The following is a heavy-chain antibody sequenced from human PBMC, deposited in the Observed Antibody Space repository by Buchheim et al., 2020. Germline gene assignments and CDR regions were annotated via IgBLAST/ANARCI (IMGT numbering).Heavy chain of an antibody. CDR2: IYYSGST. J-gene: IGHJ4*02. Sequence: QLQLQESGPGLVKPSETLSLTCTVSGGSISSSSYYWGWIRQPPGKGLEWIGSIYYSGSTYYNPSLKSRVNISGEQYKHQFSLKLSSVTAADTAVYYCARDCVDTAMDNDYWGQGTL. CDR1: GGSISSSSYY. V-gene: IGHV4-39*07. CDR3: ARDCVDTAMDNDY. D-gene: IGHD5-18*01.